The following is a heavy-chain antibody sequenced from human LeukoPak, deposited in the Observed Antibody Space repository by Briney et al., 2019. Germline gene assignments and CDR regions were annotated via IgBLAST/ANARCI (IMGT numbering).Heavy chain of an antibody. CDR1: GYTFTSYY. CDR2: INPSGGST. D-gene: IGHD5-24*01. CDR3: ARAREEEMATIYLDY. J-gene: IGHJ4*02. Sequence: ASVKVSCKASGYTFTSYYMHWARQAPGQGLEWMGIINPSGGSTSYAQKFQGRVTMTRDTSTSTVYMELSSLRSEDTAVYYCARAREEEMATIYLDYWGQGTLVTVSS. V-gene: IGHV1-46*01.